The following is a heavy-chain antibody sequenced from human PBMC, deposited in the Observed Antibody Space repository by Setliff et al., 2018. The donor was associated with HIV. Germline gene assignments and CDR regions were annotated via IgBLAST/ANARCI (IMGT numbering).Heavy chain of an antibody. Sequence: TLSLTCTVSGDSVNDRSYFWGWIRQPPGEALEWLARIDWDDGKFYNRALKTRLAISKDTSKNQVVLIMTNMDPVDTATYYCAHRSTGPPVYWGQGTLVTVSS. CDR2: IDWDDGK. CDR3: AHRSTGPPVY. J-gene: IGHJ4*02. CDR1: GDSVNDRSYF. V-gene: IGHV2-70*12.